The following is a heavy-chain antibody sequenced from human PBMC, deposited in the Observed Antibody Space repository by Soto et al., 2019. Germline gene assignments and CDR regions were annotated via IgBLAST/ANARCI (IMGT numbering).Heavy chain of an antibody. D-gene: IGHD2-2*01. CDR3: ARQDIVVVTAARYSAYYYYYMDV. J-gene: IGHJ6*03. CDR2: INHSGST. V-gene: IGHV4-34*01. CDR1: GWSFSGYN. Sequence: SETLSLNYGVYGWSFSGYNWSWIRKPPGKGLEWIGEINHSGSTNYNPSLKSRVTISVDTSKNQFSLKLSSVTAADTAVYYCARQDIVVVTAARYSAYYYYYMDVWGKGTTVTVSS.